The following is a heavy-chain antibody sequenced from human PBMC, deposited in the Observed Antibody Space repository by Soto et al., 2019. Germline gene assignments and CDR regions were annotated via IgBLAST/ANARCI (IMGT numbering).Heavy chain of an antibody. J-gene: IGHJ4*02. Sequence: SVKVSCKASGGTFSSYAISWVRQAPGQGLEWMGGIIPIFGTANYAQKFQGRVTITADESTSTAYMELSSLRSEDTAVYYCARYEAVAAQDVFFDYWGQGTLVTVSS. D-gene: IGHD6-19*01. V-gene: IGHV1-69*13. CDR1: GGTFSSYA. CDR2: IIPIFGTA. CDR3: ARYEAVAAQDVFFDY.